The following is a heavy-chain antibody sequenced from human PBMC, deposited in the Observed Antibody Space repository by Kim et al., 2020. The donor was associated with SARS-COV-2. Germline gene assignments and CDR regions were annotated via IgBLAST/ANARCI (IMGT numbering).Heavy chain of an antibody. CDR2: ISSSSSTI. CDR3: ARGVHAYYDSSENDY. CDR1: GFTFSSYS. V-gene: IGHV3-48*02. Sequence: GSLRLSCAASGFTFSSYSMNWVRQAPGKGLEWVSYISSSSSTIYYADSVKGRFTISRDNAKNSLYLQMNSLRDEDTAVYYCARGVHAYYDSSENDYWGQGTLVTVSS. D-gene: IGHD3-22*01. J-gene: IGHJ4*02.